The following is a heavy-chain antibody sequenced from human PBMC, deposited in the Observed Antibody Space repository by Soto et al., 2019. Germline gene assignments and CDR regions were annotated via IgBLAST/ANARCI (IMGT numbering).Heavy chain of an antibody. J-gene: IGHJ6*02. CDR2: IHYSGTT. CDR1: GGSISSSSYF. D-gene: IGHD6-25*01. V-gene: IGHV4-39*07. Sequence: PSETLSLTCTVSGGSISSSSYFWGWIRQPPGKGLEWIGSIHYSGTTYYNASLKSRVTISVDRSKNQFSLNLSSVTAADTAIYYCARESGGYDSSTRYGLDVWGQGTTVTVSS. CDR3: ARESGGYDSSTRYGLDV.